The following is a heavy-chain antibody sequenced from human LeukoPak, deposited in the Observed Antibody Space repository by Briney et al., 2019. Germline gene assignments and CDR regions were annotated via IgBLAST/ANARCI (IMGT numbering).Heavy chain of an antibody. CDR3: ARQDVVVITAATYYYGMDV. J-gene: IGHJ6*02. CDR1: GGPISSYY. Sequence: SETLSLTCTVSGGPISSYYWNWIRQPPGKGLEWIGHIYYSGSTNYNPSLKSRVTISVDTSKNQFSLKLSSVTAADTAVYYCARQDVVVITAATYYYGMDVWGQGTTVTVSS. D-gene: IGHD2-2*01. V-gene: IGHV4-59*08. CDR2: IYYSGST.